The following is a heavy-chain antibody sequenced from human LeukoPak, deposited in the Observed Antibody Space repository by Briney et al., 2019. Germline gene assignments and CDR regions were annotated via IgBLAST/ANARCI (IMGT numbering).Heavy chain of an antibody. CDR1: GGSFSGYY. CDR2: IYYSGST. D-gene: IGHD5-12*01. Sequence: SETLSLTCAVYGGSFSGYYWSWIRQPPGKGLEWIGYIYYSGSTNYNPSLKSRVTISVDTSKNQFSLKLSSVTAADTAVYYCARVSGYDSFHVDYWGQGTLVTVSS. CDR3: ARVSGYDSFHVDY. J-gene: IGHJ4*02. V-gene: IGHV4-59*01.